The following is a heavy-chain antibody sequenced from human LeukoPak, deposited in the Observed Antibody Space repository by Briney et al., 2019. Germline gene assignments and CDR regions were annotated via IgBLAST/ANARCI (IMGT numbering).Heavy chain of an antibody. J-gene: IGHJ4*02. Sequence: GGSLRLSCAASGFTFSSYTMHWVRQAPGKGLEWVAAISYDGSSKYYADSVKGRFTISRDNSKYTLYLQMNSLRAEDTAVYYCATPNVPVLYSASRPIDNWGQGTLVTVSS. D-gene: IGHD6-13*01. CDR1: GFTFSSYT. CDR3: ATPNVPVLYSASRPIDN. CDR2: ISYDGSSK. V-gene: IGHV3-30*04.